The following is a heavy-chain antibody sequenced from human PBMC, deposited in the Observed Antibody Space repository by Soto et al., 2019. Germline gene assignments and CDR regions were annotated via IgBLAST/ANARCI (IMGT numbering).Heavy chain of an antibody. CDR2: IFSNDEK. CDR3: ARARGYQNYYYYYGMDV. V-gene: IGHV2-26*01. CDR1: GFSLSNARMG. J-gene: IGHJ6*02. D-gene: IGHD5-12*01. Sequence: SGPTLVNPTETLTLTCTASGFSLSNARMGVSWIRQPPGMALEWLAHIFSNDEKSYSTSLKSRLTISKDTSKSQVVLTMTNMDPVDTATYYCARARGYQNYYYYYGMDVWGQGTTVTVSS.